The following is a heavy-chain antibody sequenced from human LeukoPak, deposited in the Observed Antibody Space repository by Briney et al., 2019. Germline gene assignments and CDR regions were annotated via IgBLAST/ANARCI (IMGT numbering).Heavy chain of an antibody. CDR2: ISDSGDST. V-gene: IGHV3-23*01. CDR3: AKDQYYYFDSSGSYHGAPFEY. D-gene: IGHD3-22*01. CDR1: GFTFSSYA. Sequence: PGGSLRLSCAASGFTFSSYAMSWVRQAPGKGLEWVSAISDSGDSTYYADSVKGRFTISRDNRKNRLSLQMSGLRAEDTAVYYCAKDQYYYFDSSGSYHGAPFEYWGQGALVTVSA. J-gene: IGHJ4*02.